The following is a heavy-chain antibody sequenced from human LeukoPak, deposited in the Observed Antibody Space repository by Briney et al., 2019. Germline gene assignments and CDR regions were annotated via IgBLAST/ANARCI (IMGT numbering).Heavy chain of an antibody. D-gene: IGHD6-13*01. Sequence: SQTLSLTCTVSGASMSSGSYYWSWVRQSAGKGLQWIGRIHNAGTTTYNPSLTSRVSISIDTSNNYLSLKLSSVTAADTAVYYCARGGSTSYPQDAFDVWGQGTLATVSS. J-gene: IGHJ3*01. CDR3: ARGGSTSYPQDAFDV. CDR2: IHNAGTT. CDR1: GASMSSGSYY. V-gene: IGHV4-61*02.